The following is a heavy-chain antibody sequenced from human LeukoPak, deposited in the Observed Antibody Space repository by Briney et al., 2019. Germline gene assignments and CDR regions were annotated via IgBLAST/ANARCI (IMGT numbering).Heavy chain of an antibody. CDR1: GFTFSSYS. CDR3: AKGGLRGGTYNDDF. J-gene: IGHJ4*02. CDR2: ISSSSNYI. Sequence: GGSLRLSCAASGFTFSSYSMNWVRQAPGKGLEWVSSISSSSNYIYYADSAKGRFTISRDNAKNTLYLQMNSLRAEDTALYYCAKGGLRGGTYNDDFWGQGTLVTVSS. D-gene: IGHD3-16*01. V-gene: IGHV3-21*04.